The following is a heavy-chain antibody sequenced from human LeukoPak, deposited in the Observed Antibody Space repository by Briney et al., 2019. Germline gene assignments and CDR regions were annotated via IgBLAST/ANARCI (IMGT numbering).Heavy chain of an antibody. J-gene: IGHJ4*02. CDR3: ARGIVVVPAAIYYFDY. Sequence: SETLSLTCAVYGGSFSGYYWSWIRQPPGKGLEWIGEINYSGSTNYNPSLKSRVTISVDTSKNQFSPKLSSVTAADTAVYYCARGIVVVPAAIYYFDYWGQGTLVTVSS. CDR2: INYSGST. D-gene: IGHD2-2*02. V-gene: IGHV4-34*01. CDR1: GGSFSGYY.